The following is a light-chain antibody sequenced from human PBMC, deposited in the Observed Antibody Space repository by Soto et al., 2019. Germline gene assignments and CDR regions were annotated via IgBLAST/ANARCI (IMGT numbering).Light chain of an antibody. Sequence: EIVLTHSPGTLSRSPGERATLSCRASQRVAAGYVACSQQKPGQAPRLLIYETSSRTTGIPDRFSGSGSGIDFTLTISRLEPEDFAVYYCQQYGNSPTFGQGTKADIK. CDR2: ETS. V-gene: IGKV3-20*01. J-gene: IGKJ1*01. CDR3: QQYGNSPT. CDR1: QRVAAGY.